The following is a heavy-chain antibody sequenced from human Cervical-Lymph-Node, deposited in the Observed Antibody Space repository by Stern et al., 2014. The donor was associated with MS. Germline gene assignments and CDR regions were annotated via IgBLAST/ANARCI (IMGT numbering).Heavy chain of an antibody. D-gene: IGHD5-18*01. CDR1: GDTFGTYG. CDR3: AIMGTNGIDV. CDR2: ISGYKGNT. Sequence: QVQLVQSGTEVKKPGASVKVSCKASGDTFGTYGVNWVRQAPGQRLELLGWISGYKGNTNDAQRLQGRVTLTTDTSTTTAYMELRSLRSDDTAVYYCAIMGTNGIDVWGQGTTVTVSS. V-gene: IGHV1-18*01. J-gene: IGHJ6*02.